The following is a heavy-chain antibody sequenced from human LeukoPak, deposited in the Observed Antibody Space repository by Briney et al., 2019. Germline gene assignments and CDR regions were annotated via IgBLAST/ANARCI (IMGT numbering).Heavy chain of an antibody. CDR2: ISAYNGNT. D-gene: IGHD5-18*01. CDR1: GYTFTTYD. J-gene: IGHJ6*02. V-gene: IGHV1-18*01. Sequence: ASVKVSCKASGYTFTTYDITWVRQAPGQGLEWMGWISAYNGNTNYAQKLQGRVTMTTDTSTSTAYMELRSLRSDDTAVYYCARDLGSGTAMVTDYYYYGMDVWGQGTTVTVSS. CDR3: ARDLGSGTAMVTDYYYYGMDV.